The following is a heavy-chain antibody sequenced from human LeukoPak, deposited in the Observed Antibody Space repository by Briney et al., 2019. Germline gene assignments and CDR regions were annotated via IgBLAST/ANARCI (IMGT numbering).Heavy chain of an antibody. CDR1: GGSISSYY. D-gene: IGHD2/OR15-2a*01. V-gene: IGHV4-59*01. J-gene: IGHJ4*02. CDR2: ISYSGST. CDR3: ARGATSLSYFDS. Sequence: SETLSLTCTVSGGSISSYYWSWIRQPPGKGLEWIGYISYSGSTSHNPSLKSRVTISVDTSKNQFSLNLSSLTAADTAVYYCARGATSLSYFDSRGQGTLVTVSS.